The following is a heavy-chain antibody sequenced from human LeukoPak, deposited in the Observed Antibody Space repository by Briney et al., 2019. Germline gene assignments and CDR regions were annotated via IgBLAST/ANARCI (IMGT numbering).Heavy chain of an antibody. D-gene: IGHD3-16*01. Sequence: GGSLRLSCAASGFTFSNYAMHWVRQASGKGLEWVGRIRSKANSYATAYAASVKGRFTISRDDSKNTAYLQMNSLKTEDTAVYYCTRHANYDYVWGSYFDYWGQGTLVTVSS. J-gene: IGHJ4*02. CDR2: IRSKANSYAT. CDR3: TRHANYDYVWGSYFDY. V-gene: IGHV3-73*01. CDR1: GFTFSNYA.